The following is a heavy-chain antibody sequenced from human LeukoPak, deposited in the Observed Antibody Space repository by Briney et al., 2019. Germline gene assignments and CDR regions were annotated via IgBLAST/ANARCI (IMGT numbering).Heavy chain of an antibody. CDR2: TYYSGST. D-gene: IGHD3-22*01. V-gene: IGHV4-59*11. J-gene: IGHJ4*02. CDR3: ARDYYDNSGYYYVFDS. Sequence: SETLSLTCTVSGGSITSHYWSWVRQPPGKGFEWIGYTYYSGSTNYNPSLKSRVTISIDTSKNQFSLKLSSVTAADTAIYYCARDYYDNSGYYYVFDSWGQGTLVTVSS. CDR1: GGSITSHY.